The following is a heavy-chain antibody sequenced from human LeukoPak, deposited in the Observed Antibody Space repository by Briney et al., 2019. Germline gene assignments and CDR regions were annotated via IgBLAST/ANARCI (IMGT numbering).Heavy chain of an antibody. CDR3: ARDGSSGYLHFDY. CDR2: IWHDGSNK. D-gene: IGHD3-22*01. CDR1: GFTFSSNG. J-gene: IGHJ4*02. V-gene: IGHV3-33*01. Sequence: GRSLRLSCAASGFTFSSNGMHWVRQAPGKGLEWVAVIWHDGSNKYYSDPVRGRLTISRDNSKNTLYLQMNSLRVEDTAVYYCARDGSSGYLHFDYWGQGTLVTVSS.